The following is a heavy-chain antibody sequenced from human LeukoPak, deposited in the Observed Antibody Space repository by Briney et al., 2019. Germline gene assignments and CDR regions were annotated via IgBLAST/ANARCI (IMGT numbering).Heavy chain of an antibody. CDR1: GFTFSSYA. Sequence: PEGSLRHSCAASGFTFSSYAMHWVRQAPGKGLEWVAVISYDGSNKYYADSVKGRFTISRDNSKNTLYLQMNSLRAEDTAVYYCGSDLAGGFDYWGQGTLVTVSS. V-gene: IGHV3-30*01. J-gene: IGHJ4*02. CDR2: ISYDGSNK. CDR3: GSDLAGGFDY. D-gene: IGHD3-16*01.